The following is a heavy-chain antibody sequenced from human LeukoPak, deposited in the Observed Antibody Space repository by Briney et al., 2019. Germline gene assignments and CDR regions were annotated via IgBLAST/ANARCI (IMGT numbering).Heavy chain of an antibody. CDR1: VGSISSYY. CDR3: ARFWFGAPASAFEI. D-gene: IGHD3-10*01. V-gene: IGHV4-59*01. J-gene: IGHJ3*02. CDR2: IYYSGST. Sequence: PSETLSLTCTVSVGSISSYYWSWIRQPPGKGLEWIGYIYYSGSTNYNPSLKSRVTISVDTSKNQFSLKLSSVTAADTAVYYCARFWFGAPASAFEIWGQGTMVTVSS.